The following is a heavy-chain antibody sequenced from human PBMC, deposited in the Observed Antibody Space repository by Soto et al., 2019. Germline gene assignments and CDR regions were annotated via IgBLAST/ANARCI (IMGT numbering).Heavy chain of an antibody. D-gene: IGHD5-18*01. CDR3: ARGGPVATAMHYYYGMDV. CDR1: GFTCSYYY. CDR2: ISSSSSYT. Sequence: QVPLVESGGGLVKPGGSMRLSCAASGFTCSYYYMSWIRQAPGKELEWVSDISSSSSYTNYADSVKGRFTISRDNAKNSLYLQMNILRAEDTAVYYCARGGPVATAMHYYYGMDVGGQVTTYTVSS. J-gene: IGHJ6*02. V-gene: IGHV3-11*06.